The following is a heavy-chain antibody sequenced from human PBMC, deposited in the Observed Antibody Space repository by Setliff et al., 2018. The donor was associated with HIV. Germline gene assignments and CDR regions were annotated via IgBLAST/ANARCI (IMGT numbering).Heavy chain of an antibody. J-gene: IGHJ4*02. V-gene: IGHV4-39*01. CDR2: IYYSGST. CDR1: GGSVSSTSNY. Sequence: SETLSLTCSVSGGSVSSTSNYWGWIRQPPGKGLEWIGSIYYSGSTYYNPSLESRVTIHVATSKDQFFLSLSSVTAADTAVYYCARPALGIGGGSMFDSWGQGTLVTVSS. CDR3: ARPALGIGGGSMFDS. D-gene: IGHD7-27*01.